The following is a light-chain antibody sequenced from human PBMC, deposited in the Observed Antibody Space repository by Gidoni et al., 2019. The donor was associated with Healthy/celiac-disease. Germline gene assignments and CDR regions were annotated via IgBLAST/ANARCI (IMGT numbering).Light chain of an antibody. Sequence: SSELTQDPALSVSLGQTVRITCQGDSLRSYYASWYQQKPGQAPVLVIYGKNNRPSGIPDRFSGSSSGNTASLTITGAQAEDEADYYCNSRDSSGNHLPVVFGGGTKLTVL. J-gene: IGLJ2*01. V-gene: IGLV3-19*01. CDR3: NSRDSSGNHLPVV. CDR1: SLRSYY. CDR2: GKN.